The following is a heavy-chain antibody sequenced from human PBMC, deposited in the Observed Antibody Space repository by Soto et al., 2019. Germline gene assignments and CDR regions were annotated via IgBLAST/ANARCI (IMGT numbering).Heavy chain of an antibody. D-gene: IGHD3-10*01. J-gene: IGHJ3*02. CDR2: ISAYNGNT. CDR1: GYTFTSYG. V-gene: IGHV1-18*01. Sequence: ASVKVSFKASGYTFTSYGISWVRQAPGRGLEWMGWISAYNGNTNYAQKLQGRVTMTTDTSTSTAYMELRSLRSDDTAVYYCASDHYYGSGSYYKVGAFDIWGQGTMVTVSS. CDR3: ASDHYYGSGSYYKVGAFDI.